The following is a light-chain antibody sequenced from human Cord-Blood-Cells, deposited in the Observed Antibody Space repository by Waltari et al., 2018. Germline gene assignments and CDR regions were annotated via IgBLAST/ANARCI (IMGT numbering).Light chain of an antibody. CDR1: SSDVGGYNY. J-gene: IGLJ3*02. CDR3: SSYTSSSTLV. Sequence: QSALTQPASVSGSPGQSITISCTGTSSDVGGYNYVSWYQQHPGEAPKLMIYDVSNRPSGVSNRSAGSKSGNTASLTISGLQAEDEADYYCSSYTSSSTLVFGGGTKLTVL. CDR2: DVS. V-gene: IGLV2-14*03.